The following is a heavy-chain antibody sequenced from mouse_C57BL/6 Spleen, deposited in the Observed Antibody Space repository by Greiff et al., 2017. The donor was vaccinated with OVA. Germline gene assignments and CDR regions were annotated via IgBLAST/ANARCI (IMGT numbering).Heavy chain of an antibody. V-gene: IGHV2-2*01. J-gene: IGHJ4*01. Sequence: QVQLKESGPGLVQPSQSLSITCTVSGFSLTSYGVHWVRQSPGKGLEWLGVIWSGGSTDYNAAFISRLSISKDNSKSQVFFKMNSLQADDTAIYYCARRAGYGNYAFYAMDYWGQGTSVTVSS. D-gene: IGHD2-10*02. CDR2: IWSGGST. CDR3: ARRAGYGNYAFYAMDY. CDR1: GFSLTSYG.